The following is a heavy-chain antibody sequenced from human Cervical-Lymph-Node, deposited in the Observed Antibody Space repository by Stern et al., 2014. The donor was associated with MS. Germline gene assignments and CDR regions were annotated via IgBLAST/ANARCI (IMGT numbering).Heavy chain of an antibody. Sequence: QLQLQESGPGLVKPSQTLSLTCTVSGGSISSGGYYWSWIRQHPGKGLEWIGDIYYSGSTYYIPSLKSRVTISVDTSKNQFSLKLSSVTAADTAVYYCAREVRAYGDFYYFDYWGQGTLVTVSS. V-gene: IGHV4-31*03. CDR3: AREVRAYGDFYYFDY. CDR1: GGSISSGGYY. J-gene: IGHJ4*02. CDR2: IYYSGST. D-gene: IGHD4-17*01.